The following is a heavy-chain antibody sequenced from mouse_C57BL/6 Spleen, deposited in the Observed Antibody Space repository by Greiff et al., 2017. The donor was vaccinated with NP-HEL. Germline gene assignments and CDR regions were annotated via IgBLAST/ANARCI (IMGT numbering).Heavy chain of an antibody. V-gene: IGHV5-16*01. CDR3: ARERIYYGFDY. CDR1: GFTFSDYY. Sequence: EVQVVESEGGLVQPGSSMKLSCTASGFTFSDYYMAWVRQVPEKGLEWVANINYDGSSTYYLDSLKSRFIISRDNAKNILYLQMSSLKSEDTATYYCARERIYYGFDYWGQGTTLTVSS. J-gene: IGHJ2*01. CDR2: INYDGSST. D-gene: IGHD2-2*01.